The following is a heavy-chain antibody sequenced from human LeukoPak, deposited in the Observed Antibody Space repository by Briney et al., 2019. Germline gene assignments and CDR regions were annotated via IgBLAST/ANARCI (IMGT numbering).Heavy chain of an antibody. D-gene: IGHD3-22*01. CDR2: IYYSGST. J-gene: IGHJ4*02. CDR1: GGSISSYY. Sequence: SETLSLTCTVSGGSISSYYWSWIRQPPGKGLERIGYIYYSGSTNYNPSLKSRVTISVDTSKNQFSLKLSSVTAADTAVYYCARHYYDSSDSYSFDYWGQGTLVTVSS. CDR3: ARHYYDSSDSYSFDY. V-gene: IGHV4-59*08.